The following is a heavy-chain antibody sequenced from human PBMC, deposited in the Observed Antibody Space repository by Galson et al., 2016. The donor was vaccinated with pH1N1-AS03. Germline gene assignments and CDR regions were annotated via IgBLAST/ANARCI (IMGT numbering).Heavy chain of an antibody. J-gene: IGHJ4*02. CDR3: ARGILGDAVGLDY. D-gene: IGHD3-16*01. V-gene: IGHV3-74*01. CDR1: GFTLRNYW. CDR2: INTDETKT. Sequence: SLRLSCAASGFTLRNYWMHWVRQAPGGGLVWVSRINTDETKTYYADSVEGRFAISRDIAKNTVYLQMNSLGTEGTAVYYCARGILGDAVGLDYWGQGTLVTVSS.